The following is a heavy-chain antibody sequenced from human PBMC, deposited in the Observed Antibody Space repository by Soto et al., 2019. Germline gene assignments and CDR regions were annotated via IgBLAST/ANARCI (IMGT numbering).Heavy chain of an antibody. D-gene: IGHD5-18*01. CDR3: ARRDSCGSLNWFDP. Sequence: ASVKVSCKASGYTFTNDNVSWVRQAAGQGLEWMGWVNPGSGDTGYAQKFQGRLTMTTDISIATAYMELNSLTSEDTAIYYCARRDSCGSLNWFDPWGQGTLVTVSS. CDR1: GYTFTNDN. CDR2: VNPGSGDT. J-gene: IGHJ5*02. V-gene: IGHV1-8*01.